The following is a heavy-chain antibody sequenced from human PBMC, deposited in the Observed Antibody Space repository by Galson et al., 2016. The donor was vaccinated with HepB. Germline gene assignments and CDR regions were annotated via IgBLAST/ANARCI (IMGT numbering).Heavy chain of an antibody. Sequence: SLRLSCAASGFTFNNYAMSWVRQAPGKGLEWVSSIGASGGPTYYADSVKGRFTVSRDSSNDTLYLGMNSLRADDTAVYYCAKSGLVWGSYHPYWFDPWGQGTLITVSS. J-gene: IGHJ5*02. CDR2: IGASGGPT. CDR3: AKSGLVWGSYHPYWFDP. V-gene: IGHV3-23*01. CDR1: GFTFNNYA. D-gene: IGHD1-26*01.